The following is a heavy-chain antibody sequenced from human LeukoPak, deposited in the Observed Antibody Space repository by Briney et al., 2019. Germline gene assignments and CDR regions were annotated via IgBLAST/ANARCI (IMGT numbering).Heavy chain of an antibody. CDR3: TRTLLYCSGGSCYPTRFDY. CDR1: GFTFSSYS. V-gene: IGHV3-48*01. Sequence: GGSLRLSRAASGFTFSSYSMNWVRQAPGKGLDWVSHISSSGSTIYYADSVKGRFTISRDNAKNSLYLQMNSLRVEDTAVYYCTRTLLYCSGGSCYPTRFDYWGQGILVTVSS. CDR2: ISSSGSTI. D-gene: IGHD2-15*01. J-gene: IGHJ4*02.